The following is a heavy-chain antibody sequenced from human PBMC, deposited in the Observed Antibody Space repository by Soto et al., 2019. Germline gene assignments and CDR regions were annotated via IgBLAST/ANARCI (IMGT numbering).Heavy chain of an antibody. CDR2: TYYRSKWYN. D-gene: IGHD1-1*01. CDR1: GGSVSSTSAA. Sequence: SQTLSLTSAIPGGSVSSTSAAWNWIRQSPSRGLEWLGRTYYRSKWYNDYAGSVKSRITINPDTSKNQFSLQLNSVTPEDTAVYYCARDAEGYRSYYYYGMDVWGQGTTVTVSS. CDR3: ARDAEGYRSYYYYGMDV. J-gene: IGHJ6*02. V-gene: IGHV6-1*01.